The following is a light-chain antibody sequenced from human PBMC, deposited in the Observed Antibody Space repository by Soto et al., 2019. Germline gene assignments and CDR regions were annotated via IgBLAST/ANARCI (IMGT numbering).Light chain of an antibody. V-gene: IGLV2-14*01. CDR3: SSYTSSSILV. CDR2: EVS. J-gene: IGLJ1*01. CDR1: SSDVGGYNY. Sequence: QSALTQPASVSGSPGQSMTISCTGTSSDVGGYNYVSWYQQHPGKAPKLMIYEVSNRPSGVSNRFSGSKSGNTASLTISGLQAEDEADYYCSSYTSSSILVFGTGTKVTVL.